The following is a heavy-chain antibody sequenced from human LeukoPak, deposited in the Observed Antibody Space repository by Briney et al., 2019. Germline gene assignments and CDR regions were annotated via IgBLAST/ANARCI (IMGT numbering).Heavy chain of an antibody. D-gene: IGHD6-13*01. CDR2: IRNKANSYAT. V-gene: IGHV3-73*01. CDR1: GFTFSGSA. Sequence: GGSLRLSCAASGFTFSGSAMHWVRQAPGKGLEWVGRIRNKANSYATAYAASVQGTFTISRDDSKNTAYLQMNSLKTEDTPVYYCFTGIFDYWGQGTLVTVSS. CDR3: FTGIFDY. J-gene: IGHJ4*02.